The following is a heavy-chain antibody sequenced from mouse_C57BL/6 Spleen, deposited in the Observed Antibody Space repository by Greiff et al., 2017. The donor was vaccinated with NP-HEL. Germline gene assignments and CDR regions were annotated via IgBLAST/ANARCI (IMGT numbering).Heavy chain of an antibody. CDR1: GFTFSSYA. D-gene: IGHD2-1*01. CDR2: ISDGGSYT. Sequence: EVQLVESGGGLVKPGGSLKLSCAASGFTFSSYAMSWVRQTPEKRLEWVATISDGGSYTYYPDNVRGRFTISRDNAKNNLYLQMSHLKSEDTAMYYCARDYGNYEGWFAYWGQGTLVTVSA. V-gene: IGHV5-4*01. J-gene: IGHJ3*01. CDR3: ARDYGNYEGWFAY.